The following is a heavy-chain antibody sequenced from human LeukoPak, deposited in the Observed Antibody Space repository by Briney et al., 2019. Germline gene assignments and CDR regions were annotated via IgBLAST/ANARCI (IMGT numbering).Heavy chain of an antibody. CDR3: AREYYYDSSGYAFDI. V-gene: IGHV4-59*12. D-gene: IGHD3-22*01. CDR1: GGSISSYY. J-gene: IGHJ3*02. CDR2: IYYSGST. Sequence: SETLSLTCTVSGGSISSYYWSWIRQPPGKGLEWIGYIYYSGSTYYNPSLKSRVTISVDTSKNQFSLKLSSVTAADTAVYYCAREYYYDSSGYAFDIWGQGTMVTVSS.